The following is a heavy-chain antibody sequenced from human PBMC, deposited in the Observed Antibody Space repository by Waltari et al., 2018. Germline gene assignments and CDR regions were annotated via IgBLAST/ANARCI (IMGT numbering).Heavy chain of an antibody. V-gene: IGHV1-69*13. J-gene: IGHJ5*02. CDR3: ARAPREYYYGSGSYFGWFDP. CDR1: GGTFSSYA. D-gene: IGHD3-10*01. Sequence: QVQLVQSGAEVKKPGSSVKVSCKASGGTFSSYAISWVRQAPGQGLEWMGGIIPIFGTANYAQKFQGRVTITADESTSTAYMELSSLRSEDTAVYYCARAPREYYYGSGSYFGWFDPWGQGTLVTVSS. CDR2: IIPIFGTA.